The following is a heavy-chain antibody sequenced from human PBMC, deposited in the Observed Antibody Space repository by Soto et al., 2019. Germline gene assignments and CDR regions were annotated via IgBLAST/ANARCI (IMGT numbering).Heavy chain of an antibody. CDR1: GGSISSYY. J-gene: IGHJ5*02. Sequence: QVQLQESGPGQVKPSETLSLTCTVSGGSISSYYWSWIRQPPGKGLEWIGYIYYSGSTNYNPSLRSRVTISVDTSKNQFSLKLRSVTAADTAVYYCARVLAVAKFDPWGQGTLVTVSS. CDR3: ARVLAVAKFDP. V-gene: IGHV4-59*01. CDR2: IYYSGST. D-gene: IGHD6-19*01.